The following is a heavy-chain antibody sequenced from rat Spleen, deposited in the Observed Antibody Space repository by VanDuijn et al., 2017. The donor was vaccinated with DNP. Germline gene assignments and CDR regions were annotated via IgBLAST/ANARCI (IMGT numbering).Heavy chain of an antibody. CDR1: GFTFSDYN. V-gene: IGHV5-7*01. Sequence: EVQLVESGGGLVQPGRSLKLSCAASGFTFSDYNMAWVRQAPKKGLEWVATISYDGGITNYGDSVKGRFTISRDNAESTLYLKMNSLRSEDTATYYCARGGRSYFDYWGQGVMVTVSS. D-gene: IGHD1-11*01. CDR2: ISYDGGIT. CDR3: ARGGRSYFDY. J-gene: IGHJ2*01.